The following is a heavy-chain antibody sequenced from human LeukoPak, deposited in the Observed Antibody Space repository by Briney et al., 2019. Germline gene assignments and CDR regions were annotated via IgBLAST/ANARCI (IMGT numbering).Heavy chain of an antibody. CDR1: GFTFSTYA. CDR2: NSGSGANT. D-gene: IGHD3-16*02. Sequence: PGGPLRLSCAASGFTFSTYAMSWVRQAPAKGLQWVSTNSGSGANTYYADSVRGRFTISRDNSKNTLYLHMNSLRAEDTAVYYCAKERACYTNPYYFDYWGQGTLVTVSS. CDR3: AKERACYTNPYYFDY. J-gene: IGHJ4*02. V-gene: IGHV3-23*01.